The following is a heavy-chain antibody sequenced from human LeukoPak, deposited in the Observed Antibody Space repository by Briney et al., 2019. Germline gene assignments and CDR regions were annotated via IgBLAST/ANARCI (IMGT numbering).Heavy chain of an antibody. J-gene: IGHJ4*02. D-gene: IGHD1-26*01. Sequence: GGSLRLSCATSGFTFSSYDMHWVRQATGKGLEWVSAIGTAGDTYYPGSVRGRFTISRENAKNSLYLQMNSLRDGDTAVYYCARGSGSHFDYWGQGTLVTVSS. V-gene: IGHV3-13*04. CDR1: GFTFSSYD. CDR3: ARGSGSHFDY. CDR2: IGTAGDT.